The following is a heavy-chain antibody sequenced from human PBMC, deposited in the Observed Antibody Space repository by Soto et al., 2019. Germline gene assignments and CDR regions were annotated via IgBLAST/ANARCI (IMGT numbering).Heavy chain of an antibody. CDR1: EDTFRNYA. V-gene: IGHV1-69*06. Sequence: QVELVQSGAEVKKPGSSVKVSCQASEDTFRNYAISWVRQAPGQGLEWMGGIIPIFGTANYAQKFQGRVTITADTSANTVYLELSSLRSEDTAVYXXXXXXXXSSAYYYWYLGLWGRGTLVT. CDR2: IIPIFGTA. D-gene: IGHD3-22*01. J-gene: IGHJ2*01. CDR3: XXXXXXSSAYYYWYLGL.